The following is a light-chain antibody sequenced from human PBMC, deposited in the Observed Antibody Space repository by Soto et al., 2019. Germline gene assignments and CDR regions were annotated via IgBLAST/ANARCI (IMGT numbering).Light chain of an antibody. CDR2: DVS. J-gene: IGKJ4*01. Sequence: EIVMTHSPDTLSVSPWERANLNCRAGQGVTTNFAWYQQKSGQSPRLLIYDVSIRATGVPARFSATGSETDFTLTFSSLEPDDFAVYYCQQRSNWPLNFGGGTKVDIK. V-gene: IGKV3-11*01. CDR3: QQRSNWPLN. CDR1: QGVTTN.